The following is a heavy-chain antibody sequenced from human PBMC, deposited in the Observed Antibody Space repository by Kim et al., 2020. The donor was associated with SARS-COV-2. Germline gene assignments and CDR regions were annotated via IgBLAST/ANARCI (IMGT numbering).Heavy chain of an antibody. J-gene: IGHJ3*02. CDR3: ARRILLMGDAFDI. V-gene: IGHV4-59*08. D-gene: IGHD3-10*01. Sequence: YNPSLKSRVTISVDTSKNQFSLKLSSVTAADTAVYYCARRILLMGDAFDIWGQGTMVTVSS.